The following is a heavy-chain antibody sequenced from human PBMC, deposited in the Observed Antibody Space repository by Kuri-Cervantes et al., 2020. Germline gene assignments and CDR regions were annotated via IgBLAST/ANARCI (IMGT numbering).Heavy chain of an antibody. Sequence: SETLSLTCTVSGGSVSSGSYYWSWIRQPPGKGLEWIGYIYYSGSTNYNPSPKSRVTISVDTSKNQFSLKLSSVTAADAAVYYCARDRWELLSGYYYYYGMDVWGQGTTVTVSS. CDR1: GGSVSSGSYY. J-gene: IGHJ6*02. D-gene: IGHD1-26*01. V-gene: IGHV4-61*01. CDR3: ARDRWELLSGYYYYYGMDV. CDR2: IYYSGST.